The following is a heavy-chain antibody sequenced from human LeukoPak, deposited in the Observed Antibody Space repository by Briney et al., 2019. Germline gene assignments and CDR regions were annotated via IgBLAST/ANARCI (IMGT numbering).Heavy chain of an antibody. V-gene: IGHV3-11*01. Sequence: PGGSLRLSCAASGFTFSDYYMSWIRQAPGKGLEWGSYISSSGSTIYYADSVKGRFTISRDNAKNSLYLQMNSLRAEDTAVYYCARDYYDSSGYYYFDYWGQGTLVTVSS. CDR1: GFTFSDYY. CDR3: ARDYYDSSGYYYFDY. D-gene: IGHD3-22*01. CDR2: ISSSGSTI. J-gene: IGHJ4*02.